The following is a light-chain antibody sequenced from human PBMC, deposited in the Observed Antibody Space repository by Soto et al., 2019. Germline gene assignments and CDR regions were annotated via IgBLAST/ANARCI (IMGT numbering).Light chain of an antibody. V-gene: IGKV1-5*03. CDR2: KAS. CDR1: QSISSW. Sequence: GDRVTITCRASQSISSWLAWYQQKPGKAPKLLINKASSLESGVPSRFSGSGSGTEFTLTISSLQPDDFATYYCQQLNSYPITFGQGTRLEIK. J-gene: IGKJ5*01. CDR3: QQLNSYPIT.